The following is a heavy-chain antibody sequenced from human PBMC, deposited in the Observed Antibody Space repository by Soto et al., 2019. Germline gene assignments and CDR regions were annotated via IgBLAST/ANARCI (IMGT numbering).Heavy chain of an antibody. CDR3: ARDPDFTMVRGVIMGGLDY. D-gene: IGHD3-10*01. Sequence: QVQLVQSGAEVKKPGASVKVSCKASGYTFTSYYMHWVRQAPGQGLEWMGIINPSGGSTSYAQKFQGRVIMTRDTSTSTVYMELSSLRSEDTAVYYCARDPDFTMVRGVIMGGLDYWGQGTLVTVSS. J-gene: IGHJ4*02. CDR1: GYTFTSYY. V-gene: IGHV1-46*01. CDR2: INPSGGST.